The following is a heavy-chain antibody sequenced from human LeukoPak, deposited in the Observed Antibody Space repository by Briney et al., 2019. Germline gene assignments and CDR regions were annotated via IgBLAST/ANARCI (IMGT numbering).Heavy chain of an antibody. Sequence: ASVKVSCKASGYTFTSYAMHWVRQAPGQRLEWMGWINAGNGNTKYSQKFQGRVTITGDTSASTAYMELSSLRSEDTAVYYCAKALIAVAGVDYWGQGTLVTVSS. CDR3: AKALIAVAGVDY. J-gene: IGHJ4*02. D-gene: IGHD6-19*01. V-gene: IGHV1-3*01. CDR1: GYTFTSYA. CDR2: INAGNGNT.